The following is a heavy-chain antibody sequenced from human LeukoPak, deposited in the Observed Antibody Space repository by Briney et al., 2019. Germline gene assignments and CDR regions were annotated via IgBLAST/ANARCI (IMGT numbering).Heavy chain of an antibody. CDR3: AHFSYYYDSSGYYSPRNYFDY. CDR2: IYWNDDK. V-gene: IGHV2-5*01. Sequence: ESGPTLVKPTQTLTLTCTFSGFSLRTSGVGVGWIRQPPGKALEWLALIYWNDDKRYSPSLKSRLTITKDTSKNQVVLTMTNMDPVDTATYYCAHFSYYYDSSGYYSPRNYFDYWGQGTLVTVSS. CDR1: GFSLRTSGVG. D-gene: IGHD3-22*01. J-gene: IGHJ4*02.